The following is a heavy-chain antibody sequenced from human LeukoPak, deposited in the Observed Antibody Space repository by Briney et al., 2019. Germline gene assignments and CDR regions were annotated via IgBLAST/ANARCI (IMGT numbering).Heavy chain of an antibody. J-gene: IGHJ6*02. D-gene: IGHD3-3*01. CDR1: GFTFSSYA. CDR2: ISGSGGST. Sequence: GGSLRLSCAASGFTFSSYAMSWVRQAPGKGLEWVSAISGSGGSTYYADSVKGRFTISRDNSKNTLYLQMNSLRAEDTAVYYCARDRVTIFGVVDSMDVWGQGTTVTVSS. CDR3: ARDRVTIFGVVDSMDV. V-gene: IGHV3-23*01.